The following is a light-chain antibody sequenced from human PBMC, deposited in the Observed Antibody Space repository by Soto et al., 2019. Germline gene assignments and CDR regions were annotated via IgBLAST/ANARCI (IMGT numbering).Light chain of an antibody. CDR2: AAS. V-gene: IGKV1D-16*01. J-gene: IGKJ1*01. Sequence: DIQMTQSPSSLSASVGDRVTITCRASQVISSWLVWYQQKPGNAPKLLIYAASNLQTGVPSRFSGSASGTEFTLTISSLQPDDFATYYCQQYYTYPWTFGQGTKVEIK. CDR1: QVISSW. CDR3: QQYYTYPWT.